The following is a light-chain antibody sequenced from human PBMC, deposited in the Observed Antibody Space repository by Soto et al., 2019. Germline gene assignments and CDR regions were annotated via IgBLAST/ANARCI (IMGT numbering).Light chain of an antibody. V-gene: IGLV2-14*01. J-gene: IGLJ3*02. CDR1: SRDVGNYNY. CDR3: SSYTTGSTLV. Sequence: QSALTQPASVSGSPGQSITISCTGTSRDVGNYNYVSWYQQHPGKSTKVMIHEVSNRPSGVANRFSGSKSGNTASLTISGLQAEDEADYYCSSYTTGSTLVFGGGTKLTVL. CDR2: EVS.